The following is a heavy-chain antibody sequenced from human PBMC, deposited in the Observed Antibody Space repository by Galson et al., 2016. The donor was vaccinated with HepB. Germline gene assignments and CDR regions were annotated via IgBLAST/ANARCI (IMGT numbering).Heavy chain of an antibody. V-gene: IGHV6-1*01. D-gene: IGHD7-27*01. Sequence: CAISGDSVSNDNAGWYWIRQSPSRGLECLGRTYYRSSWHYDYAESVKCRMTINPDTSKNQFSLQLNSVTPDDTAVYYCARSYLLGRGFGWWGQGTLVTVSS. CDR2: TYYRSSWHY. CDR3: ARSYLLGRGFGW. J-gene: IGHJ4*02. CDR1: GDSVSNDNAG.